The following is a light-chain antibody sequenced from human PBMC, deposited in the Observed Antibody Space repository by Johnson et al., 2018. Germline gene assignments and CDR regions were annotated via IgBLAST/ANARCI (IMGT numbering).Light chain of an antibody. J-gene: IGLJ1*01. CDR3: GTWDSSLSAGNV. Sequence: QSVLTQPPSVSAAPGQKVTISCSGSSSNIGNNYVSWYQQLPGTAPKLLIYENNKRPSGIPDRFSGSKSGTSATLGITVLQTGDDADYYCGTWDSSLSAGNVFGTGTKVTVL. V-gene: IGLV1-51*02. CDR2: ENN. CDR1: SSNIGNNY.